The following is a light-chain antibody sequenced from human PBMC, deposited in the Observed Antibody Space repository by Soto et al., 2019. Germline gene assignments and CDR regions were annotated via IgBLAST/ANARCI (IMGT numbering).Light chain of an antibody. CDR1: SSDVGGYNY. J-gene: IGLJ2*01. V-gene: IGLV2-8*01. CDR3: SSYAGSNNSNVV. CDR2: EVS. Sequence: QSALTQPPSASGSPGQSVTISCTGTSSDVGGYNYVSWYQQHPGKAPKLMIYEVSKRPSGVPDRFSGSKSGNTASLTVSGRQADDEADYYCSSYAGSNNSNVVFGGGTKLTVL.